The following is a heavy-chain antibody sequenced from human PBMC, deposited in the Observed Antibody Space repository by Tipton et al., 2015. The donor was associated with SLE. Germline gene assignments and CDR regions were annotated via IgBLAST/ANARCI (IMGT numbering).Heavy chain of an antibody. J-gene: IGHJ4*02. CDR2: IYYSGTT. Sequence: TLSLTCTVSGGSISSGGYYWSWIRQHPGKGLEWIGYIYYSGTTYYNPSLKSRVTISVDTSKNQFSLKLSPVPAADTAVYYCARHPSYSGNFDYWGQGTLVTVSS. CDR1: GGSISSGGYY. V-gene: IGHV4-31*03. D-gene: IGHD5-12*01. CDR3: ARHPSYSGNFDY.